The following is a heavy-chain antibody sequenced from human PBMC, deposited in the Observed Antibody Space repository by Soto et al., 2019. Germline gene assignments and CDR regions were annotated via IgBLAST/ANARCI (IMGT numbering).Heavy chain of an antibody. V-gene: IGHV4-30-4*01. J-gene: IGHJ3*02. D-gene: IGHD3-22*01. CDR2: IHYSETI. Sequence: QVQLQESGPGLVKASQTLSLTCTVSGASGHSADYYWSWVRQPPGRGLAWIGYIHYSETIYYNPSRKSRVQIVVETFKNQFSLEVSSVTAADTAVYYCARAHSYYDYHAIWGQGTTVTVSS. CDR3: ARAHSYYDYHAI. CDR1: GASGHSADYY.